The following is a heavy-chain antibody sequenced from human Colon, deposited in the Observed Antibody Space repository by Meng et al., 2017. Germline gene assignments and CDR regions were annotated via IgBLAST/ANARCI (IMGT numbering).Heavy chain of an antibody. CDR2: ISDHNSNA. CDR1: GYIFSRYG. V-gene: IGHV1-18*01. D-gene: IGHD3-3*01. Sequence: VQLVQPGADVKKPGASVKISCKASGYIFSRYGISWVRQAPGQGFEWMGWISDHNSNANYAQKFRGRVTMTADTSTSTAYMELRSLGSDDTAIYYCVRDLRETSGYYHYDSWGQGTLVTVSS. CDR3: VRDLRETSGYYHYDS. J-gene: IGHJ4*02.